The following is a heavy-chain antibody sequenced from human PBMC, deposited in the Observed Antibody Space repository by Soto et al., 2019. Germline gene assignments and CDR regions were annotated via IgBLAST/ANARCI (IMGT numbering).Heavy chain of an antibody. J-gene: IGHJ6*02. V-gene: IGHV1-3*04. CDR2: INTGNGNT. D-gene: IGHD2-2*01. CDR3: ARHDCISSSCYYYYYYSMDV. Sequence: ASVKVSCKASGYTFTSYAMHWVRQAPGQRLEWMGWINTGNGNTKYAQKLQGRVTMTTDTSTSTAYMELRSLRSDDTAVYYCARHDCISSSCYYYYYYSMDVWGQGTTVTVS. CDR1: GYTFTSYA.